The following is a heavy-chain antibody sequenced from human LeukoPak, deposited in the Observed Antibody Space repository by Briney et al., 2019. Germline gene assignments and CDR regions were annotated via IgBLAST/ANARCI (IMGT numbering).Heavy chain of an antibody. CDR3: ARGRGGLLWFGESTYYFDY. V-gene: IGHV4-30-2*01. CDR1: GGSISSGGYS. J-gene: IGHJ4*02. D-gene: IGHD3-10*01. Sequence: PSETLSLTCAVSGGSISSGGYSWSWIRQPPGKGLEWIGYIYHSGSTYYNPSLKSRVTISVDRSKNQFSLKLSSVTAADTAVYYCARGRGGLLWFGESTYYFDYWGQGTLVTVSS. CDR2: IYHSGST.